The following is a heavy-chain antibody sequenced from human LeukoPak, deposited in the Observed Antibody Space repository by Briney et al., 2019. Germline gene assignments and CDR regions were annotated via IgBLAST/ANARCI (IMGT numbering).Heavy chain of an antibody. CDR1: GFTFSSYG. CDR3: AKGATYCSSTSCPDVFDI. J-gene: IGHJ3*02. Sequence: GGSLGLSCAASGFTFSSYGMHWVRQAPGKGLEWVAFIRYDGSNKYYADSVKGRFTISRDNSKNTLYLQMNSLRAEDTAVYYCAKGATYCSSTSCPDVFDIWGQGTMVTVSS. CDR2: IRYDGSNK. V-gene: IGHV3-30*02. D-gene: IGHD2-2*01.